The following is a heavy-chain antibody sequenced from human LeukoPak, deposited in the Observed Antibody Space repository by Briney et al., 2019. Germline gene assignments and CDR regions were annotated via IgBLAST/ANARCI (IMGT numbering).Heavy chain of an antibody. J-gene: IGHJ4*02. V-gene: IGHV3-30-3*01. CDR3: GRTYDILTFFDY. CDR2: ISYDGSNK. D-gene: IGHD3-9*01. Sequence: GGSLRLSCAASGFSFNTYWMDWVRQAPGKGLEWVAAISYDGSNKYYGDSVKGRFTISRDNSKNTLDLQMNSLRADDTAVYLCGRTYDILTFFDYWGQGTLVTVSS. CDR1: GFSFNTYW.